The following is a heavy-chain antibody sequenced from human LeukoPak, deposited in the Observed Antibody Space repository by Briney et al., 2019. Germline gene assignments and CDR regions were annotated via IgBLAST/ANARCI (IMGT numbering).Heavy chain of an antibody. CDR3: ARFSPRAMGNYLDF. CDR1: GGSISCGSYS. J-gene: IGHJ4*02. D-gene: IGHD7-27*01. V-gene: IGHV4-30-2*01. Sequence: SETLSLTCAVSGGSISCGSYSWRWIRQPQGKGLEWIGYIYPRGSTYYNPSLKSRFILSLDNSANQFSLNLSSVTAADTAVYYCARFSPRAMGNYLDFWGQGTLVTVSS. CDR2: IYPRGST.